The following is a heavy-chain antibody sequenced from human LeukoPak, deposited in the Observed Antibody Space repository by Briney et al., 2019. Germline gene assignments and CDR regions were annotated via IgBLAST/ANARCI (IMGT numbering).Heavy chain of an antibody. Sequence: GGSLRLSCAASGFTFSSYGMHWVRQAPGKGLEWVVVISYDGSNKYYADSVKGRFTISRDNSKNTLYLQMNSLRAEDTAVYYCAKDAYYDYVWGSYRPAYYYYGMDVWGQGTTVTVSS. CDR2: ISYDGSNK. V-gene: IGHV3-30*18. CDR3: AKDAYYDYVWGSYRPAYYYYGMDV. J-gene: IGHJ6*02. D-gene: IGHD3-16*02. CDR1: GFTFSSYG.